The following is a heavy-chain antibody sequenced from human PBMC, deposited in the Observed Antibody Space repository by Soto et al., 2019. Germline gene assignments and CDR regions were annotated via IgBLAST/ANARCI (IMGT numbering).Heavy chain of an antibody. CDR3: ARGFVGSTPGL. J-gene: IGHJ4*02. V-gene: IGHV1-8*01. CDR1: XXTWTSYD. CDR2: MNPNSGNK. D-gene: IGHD3-16*01. Sequence: ATVGSXASXXTWTSYDINWAXQDPGQGIEWMGWMNPNSGNKGSAKKFQGRVTMTRKTSTTTAYMELSSLRSEDKDVYYCARGFVGSTPGLWGQGTRVSV.